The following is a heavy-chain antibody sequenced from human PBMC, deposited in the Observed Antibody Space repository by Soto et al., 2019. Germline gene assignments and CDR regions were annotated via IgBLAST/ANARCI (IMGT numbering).Heavy chain of an antibody. CDR1: GFAFSYVW. CDR2: IKSKTDGGTT. D-gene: IGHD1-26*01. CDR3: TRSLSRSGYY. V-gene: IGHV3-15*01. J-gene: IGHJ4*02. Sequence: EVQLVESGGGLVKPGGSLRLSCAASGFAFSYVWMNWVRQAPGKGLEWVGRIKSKTDGGTTDYAAPVKDRFTISRDDSRTTLYLQMDSLKTEDTAVYYCTRSLSRSGYYWGQGTLVTVSS.